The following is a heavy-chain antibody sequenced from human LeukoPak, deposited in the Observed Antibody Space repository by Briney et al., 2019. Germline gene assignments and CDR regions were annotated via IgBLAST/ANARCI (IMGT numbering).Heavy chain of an antibody. Sequence: GGSLRLSCAASGFTFSDHSMSWIRQSPGKGLEWVANIKQDGSEKYYVDSVKARFTISRDNAKNSLYLQMNSLRAEDTAVYYCARVVGYYYDSSGYYYFDYWGQGTLVTVSS. V-gene: IGHV3-7*01. CDR1: GFTFSDHS. D-gene: IGHD3-22*01. J-gene: IGHJ4*02. CDR2: IKQDGSEK. CDR3: ARVVGYYYDSSGYYYFDY.